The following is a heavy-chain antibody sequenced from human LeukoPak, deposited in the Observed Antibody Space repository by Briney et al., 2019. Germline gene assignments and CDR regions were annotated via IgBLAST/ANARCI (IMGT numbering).Heavy chain of an antibody. D-gene: IGHD5-18*01. V-gene: IGHV3-74*01. J-gene: IGHJ4*02. CDR1: GFIFSLYW. Sequence: GGSLRLSCKASGFIFSLYWMHWVRQVPGKGLVWVSRIEGGAIDTDYADFVKGRFTISRDNAKNSLYLQMNSLRAEDTAVYYCARISGGYGDYWGQGTLVTVSS. CDR3: ARISGGYGDY. CDR2: IEGGAIDT.